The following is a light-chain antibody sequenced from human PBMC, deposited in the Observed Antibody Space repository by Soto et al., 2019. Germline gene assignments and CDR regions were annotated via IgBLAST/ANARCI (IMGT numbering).Light chain of an antibody. CDR1: QSISSY. Sequence: DIQMTQSPSSLSASVGDRVTITCRASQSISSYLNWYQQKPVKAPKILIYDASSLQSGVPSRLSGSGAGTDFILTISSLQPQDFATYYCQQSYSTPPWTFGQGTKVEIK. J-gene: IGKJ1*01. V-gene: IGKV1-39*01. CDR2: DAS. CDR3: QQSYSTPPWT.